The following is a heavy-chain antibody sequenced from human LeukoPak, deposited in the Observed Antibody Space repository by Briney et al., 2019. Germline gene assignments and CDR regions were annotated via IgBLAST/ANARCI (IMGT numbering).Heavy chain of an antibody. Sequence: GASVKVSCKASGYTFTSYGISWVRQAPGQGLEWMGWISAYNGNTNYAQKLQGRVTMTTDTSTSTAYMELRSLRSDDTAVYYCARDPESGTTYYYYYYYMDVWGKGTTVTVS. D-gene: IGHD1-14*01. CDR3: ARDPESGTTYYYYYYYMDV. CDR1: GYTFTSYG. J-gene: IGHJ6*03. V-gene: IGHV1-18*01. CDR2: ISAYNGNT.